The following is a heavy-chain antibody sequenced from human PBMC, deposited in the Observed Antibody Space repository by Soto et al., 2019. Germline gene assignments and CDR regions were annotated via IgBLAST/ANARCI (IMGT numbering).Heavy chain of an antibody. Sequence: SETLSLTCTVSGGSISSGGYYWSWIRQHPGKGLEWIGYIYYSGSTYYNPSLKSRVTISVDTSKNQFSLKLSSVTAADTAVYYCARDPSLVSRGPYYYYYGMDVWGQGTTVTVSS. V-gene: IGHV4-31*03. CDR3: ARDPSLVSRGPYYYYYGMDV. D-gene: IGHD2-2*01. CDR2: IYYSGST. CDR1: GGSISSGGYY. J-gene: IGHJ6*02.